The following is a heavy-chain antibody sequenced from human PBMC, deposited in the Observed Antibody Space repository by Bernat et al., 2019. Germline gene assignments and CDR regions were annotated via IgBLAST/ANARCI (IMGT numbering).Heavy chain of an antibody. J-gene: IGHJ1*01. CDR1: GFTFSTYG. V-gene: IGHV3-30*18. CDR2: LSYDGSNK. Sequence: QVQLVESGGGAVQPGRSLRLSCAASGFTFSTYGMHWVRQAPGKGLGGVAVLSYDGSNKYYADSVKGRFTISRDNSKNTLYLQMNSLRAEDTAVYYCANARGSWYEYFQRWGQGTLVTVSS. CDR3: ANARGSWYEYFQR. D-gene: IGHD6-13*01.